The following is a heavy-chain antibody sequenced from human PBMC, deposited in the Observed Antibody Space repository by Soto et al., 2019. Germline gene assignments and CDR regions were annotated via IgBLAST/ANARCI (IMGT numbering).Heavy chain of an antibody. D-gene: IGHD6-19*01. Sequence: SVKVSCKASGGTFSSYAISWVRQAPGQGLEWMGGIIPIFGTANYAQKFQGRVTITADKSTSTAYMKLSSLRSEDTAVYYCARGSAGYSSAPFDPWGQGTLVTVSS. J-gene: IGHJ5*02. V-gene: IGHV1-69*06. CDR1: GGTFSSYA. CDR2: IIPIFGTA. CDR3: ARGSAGYSSAPFDP.